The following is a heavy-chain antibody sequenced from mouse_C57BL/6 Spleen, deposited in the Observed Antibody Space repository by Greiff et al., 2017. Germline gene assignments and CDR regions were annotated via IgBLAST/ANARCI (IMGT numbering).Heavy chain of an antibody. D-gene: IGHD1-2*01. J-gene: IGHJ2*01. CDR3: ARHDYYGGYYFDY. V-gene: IGHV5-9*01. CDR2: ISGGGGNT. Sequence: EVQLVESGGGLVKPGGSLKLSCAASGFTFSSYTMSWVRQTPEKRLEWVATISGGGGNTYYPDSVKGRFTISRDNAKNTLYLQMSSLRSEDTALYYCARHDYYGGYYFDYWGQGTTLTVSS. CDR1: GFTFSSYT.